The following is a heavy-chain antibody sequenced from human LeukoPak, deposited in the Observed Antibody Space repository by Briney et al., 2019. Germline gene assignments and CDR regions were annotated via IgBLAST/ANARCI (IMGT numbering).Heavy chain of an antibody. CDR3: ARARRSYFYDCSGPVELDY. V-gene: IGHV1-46*01. Sequence: ASVKVSCKASGYTFTYFYMHWVRQGPGQRLEWMGIINPSGGSTTYAQKLQGRVTMTRDTSTCTVYIELSSLKSYDTAVYYCARARRSYFYDCSGPVELDYWGQGTLVTVS. CDR2: INPSGGST. J-gene: IGHJ4*02. D-gene: IGHD3-22*01. CDR1: GYTFTYFY.